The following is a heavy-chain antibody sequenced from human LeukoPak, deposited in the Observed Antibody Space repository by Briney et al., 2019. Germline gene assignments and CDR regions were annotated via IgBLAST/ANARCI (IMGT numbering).Heavy chain of an antibody. CDR2: IYTSGST. V-gene: IGHV4-4*07. Sequence: PSETLSLTCTVSGGSISSYYWSWIRQPAGKGLEWIGRIYTSGSTNYNPSLKSRVTMSVDTSKNQFSLKLSSVTAADTAVYYCAREKSSGLYGDAFDIWGQGTMVTVSS. J-gene: IGHJ3*02. CDR1: GGSISSYY. D-gene: IGHD6-19*01. CDR3: AREKSSGLYGDAFDI.